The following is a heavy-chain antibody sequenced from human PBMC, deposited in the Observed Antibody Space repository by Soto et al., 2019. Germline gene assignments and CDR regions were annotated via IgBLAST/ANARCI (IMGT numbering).Heavy chain of an antibody. CDR3: ARGAKYYYDSRGHRYFDY. Sequence: PSETLSLTCAVYGGSFSGYYWSWIRQPPGKGLEWIGEINHSGSTNYNPSLKSRVTISVDTSKNQFSLKLSSVTAADTAVYYCARGAKYYYDSRGHRYFDYWGQGTLVTVSS. CDR1: GGSFSGYY. V-gene: IGHV4-34*01. D-gene: IGHD3-22*01. CDR2: INHSGST. J-gene: IGHJ4*02.